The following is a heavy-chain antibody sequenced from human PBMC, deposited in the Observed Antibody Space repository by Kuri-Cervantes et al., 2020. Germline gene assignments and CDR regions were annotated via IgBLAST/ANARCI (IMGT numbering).Heavy chain of an antibody. Sequence: SVKVSCAATGMPVSSYGMHWVRQAPGKGLEWVAVISYDGSNKYYADSVKGRFTISRDNSKNTLYLQMNSLRAEDTAVYYCAKDSGFDCSGTSCYTAGFDYWGQGTLVTVSS. V-gene: IGHV3-30*18. D-gene: IGHD2-2*02. J-gene: IGHJ4*02. CDR2: ISYDGSNK. CDR1: GMPVSSYG. CDR3: AKDSGFDCSGTSCYTAGFDY.